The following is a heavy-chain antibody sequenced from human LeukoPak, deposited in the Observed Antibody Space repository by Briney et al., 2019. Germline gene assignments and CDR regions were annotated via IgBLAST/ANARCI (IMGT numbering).Heavy chain of an antibody. V-gene: IGHV1-69*13. CDR1: GYTFTSYG. CDR2: IIPIFGTA. D-gene: IGHD4-23*01. CDR3: ATRTGAQTTVVVSAYWYFDL. J-gene: IGHJ2*01. Sequence: HAASVKVSCKASGYTFTSYGISWVRQAPGQGLEWMGGIIPIFGTANYAQKFQGRVTITADESTSTAYMELSSLRSEDTAVYYCATRTGAQTTVVVSAYWYFDLWGRGTLVTVSS.